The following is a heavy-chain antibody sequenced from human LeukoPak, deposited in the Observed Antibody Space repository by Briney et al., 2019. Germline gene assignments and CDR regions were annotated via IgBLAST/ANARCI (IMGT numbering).Heavy chain of an antibody. CDR3: ARDLRVSSSWYLDC. V-gene: IGHV4-31*03. J-gene: IGHJ4*02. D-gene: IGHD6-13*01. CDR1: GGSISSGGYY. Sequence: SETLSLTCTVSGGSISSGGYYWSWMRQHPGKGLEWIGYIYYSGSTYYNPSLQSRVSMSVDTSKNQFSLRLNSVTAAATAVYYCARDLRVSSSWYLDCWGQGTLVTVSS. CDR2: IYYSGST.